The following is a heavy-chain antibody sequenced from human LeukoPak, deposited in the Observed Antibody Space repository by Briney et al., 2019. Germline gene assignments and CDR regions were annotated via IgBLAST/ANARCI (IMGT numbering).Heavy chain of an antibody. D-gene: IGHD6-19*01. CDR1: GFTFSSYS. CDR2: ISSSSSYI. V-gene: IGHV3-21*01. CDR3: ASRGGWYSFSDY. J-gene: IGHJ4*02. Sequence: GGSLRLSCAASGFTFSSYSMNWVRQAPGKGLEWVSSISSSSSYIYYADSVKGRFTISRDNAKNSLYLQMNSLRAEDTAVYYCASRGGWYSFSDYWGQGTLVTVSS.